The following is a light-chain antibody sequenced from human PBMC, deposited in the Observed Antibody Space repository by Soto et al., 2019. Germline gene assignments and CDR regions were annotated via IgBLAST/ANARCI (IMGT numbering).Light chain of an antibody. Sequence: QSVLTQPASVSGSPGQSITISCTGTSSDVGGYNYVSWYQQHPDKAPKLMIYDVSNRPSGVSNRFSGSKPGNTASLTISGLQAEDEADYYCSSYTSSSTSVVFGTGTKVTVL. CDR1: SSDVGGYNY. CDR2: DVS. V-gene: IGLV2-14*01. J-gene: IGLJ1*01. CDR3: SSYTSSSTSVV.